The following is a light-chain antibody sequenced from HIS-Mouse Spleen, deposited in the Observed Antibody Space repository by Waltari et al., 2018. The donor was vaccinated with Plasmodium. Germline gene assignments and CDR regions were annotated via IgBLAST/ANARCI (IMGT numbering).Light chain of an antibody. Sequence: DIQMTQSPSTLSASVGDRVTITCRASQSISSWLAWYQQKPGKAPKLLIDKASSLESGVPSRFIGSGSGTEFTLTISSLQPDDFATYYCQQYNSYSWTFGQGTKVEIK. J-gene: IGKJ1*01. CDR2: KAS. V-gene: IGKV1-5*03. CDR3: QQYNSYSWT. CDR1: QSISSW.